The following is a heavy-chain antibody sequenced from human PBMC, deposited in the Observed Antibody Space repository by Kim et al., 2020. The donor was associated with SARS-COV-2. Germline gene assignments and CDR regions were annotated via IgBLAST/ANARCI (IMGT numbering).Heavy chain of an antibody. CDR3: ARPVVHYDFWSGYYRNNWFDP. D-gene: IGHD3-3*01. J-gene: IGHJ5*02. V-gene: IGHV1-18*01. Sequence: ASVKVSCKASGYTFTSYGISWVRQAPGQGLEWMGWISAYNGNTNYAQKLQGRVTMTTDTSTSTAYMELRSLRSDDTAVYYCARPVVHYDFWSGYYRNNWFDPWGQGTLVTVSS. CDR1: GYTFTSYG. CDR2: ISAYNGNT.